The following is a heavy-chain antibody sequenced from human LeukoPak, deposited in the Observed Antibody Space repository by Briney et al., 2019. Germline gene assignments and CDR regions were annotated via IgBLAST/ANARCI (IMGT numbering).Heavy chain of an antibody. V-gene: IGHV1-18*01. J-gene: IGHJ6*03. D-gene: IGHD2-2*01. Sequence: ASVKVSCKASGYTFTGYGITWVRQAPGQGLEWMGWISAYNGNTNYAQKLQGRVTMTTDTSTSTAYMELRSLRSDDTAVYYCARGELPAALYYYYYMDVWGKGTTVTVSS. CDR3: ARGELPAALYYYYYMDV. CDR2: ISAYNGNT. CDR1: GYTFTGYG.